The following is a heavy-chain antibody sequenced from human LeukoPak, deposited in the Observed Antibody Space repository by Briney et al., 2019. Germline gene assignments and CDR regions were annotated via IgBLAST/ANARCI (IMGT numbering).Heavy chain of an antibody. Sequence: GSLRLSCAASGFTFSSYGMHWVRQAPGKGLEWIGEINHSGSTNYNPSLKSRVTISVDTSKNQFSLKLSSVTAADTAVYYCARLLREDIVVVPAASSFDYWGQGTLVTVSS. CDR3: ARLLREDIVVVPAASSFDY. V-gene: IGHV4-34*01. J-gene: IGHJ4*02. D-gene: IGHD2-2*01. CDR2: INHSGST. CDR1: GFTFSSYG.